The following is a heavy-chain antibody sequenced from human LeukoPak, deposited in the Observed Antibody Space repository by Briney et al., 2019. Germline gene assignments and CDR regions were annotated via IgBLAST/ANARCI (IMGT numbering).Heavy chain of an antibody. J-gene: IGHJ5*02. CDR1: EFTFSRYS. D-gene: IGHD3-10*01. Sequence: PGGSPTLSCAASEFTFSRYSMNWVRQVPGKGLQWVSFISDSSSAIYYADSVKGRFTISRDNAKNLLYLEMNSLRADDTAVYYCARDRIIGARFGELSTWGQGTLVTVSS. CDR3: ARDRIIGARFGELST. CDR2: ISDSSSAI. V-gene: IGHV3-48*04.